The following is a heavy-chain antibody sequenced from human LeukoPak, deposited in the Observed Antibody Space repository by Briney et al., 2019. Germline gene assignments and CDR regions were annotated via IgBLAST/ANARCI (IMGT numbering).Heavy chain of an antibody. CDR1: GFTFSSYA. Sequence: GGSLRLSCAASGFTFSSYAMSWVRQAPGKGLEWVSAISGSGGSTYYADSVKGRFTISRDNSKNTLYLQMNSLRAEDTAVYYCAKGSYGSGSYYSGFDYWGQRTLVTVSS. J-gene: IGHJ4*02. V-gene: IGHV3-23*01. CDR3: AKGSYGSGSYYSGFDY. CDR2: ISGSGGST. D-gene: IGHD3-10*01.